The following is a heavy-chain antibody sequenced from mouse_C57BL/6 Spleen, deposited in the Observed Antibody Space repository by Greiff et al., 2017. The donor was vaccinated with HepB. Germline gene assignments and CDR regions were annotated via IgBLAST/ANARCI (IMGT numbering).Heavy chain of an antibody. CDR2: INPNNGGT. J-gene: IGHJ4*01. CDR1: GYTFTDYN. CDR3: ARSRSNYVDYAMDY. V-gene: IGHV1-18*01. D-gene: IGHD2-5*01. Sequence: DVQLQESGPELVKPGASVKIPCKASGYTFTDYNMDWVKQSHGKSLEWIGDINPNNGGTIYNQKFKGKATLTVDKSSSTAYMELRSLTSEDTAVYYCARSRSNYVDYAMDYWGQGTSVTVSS.